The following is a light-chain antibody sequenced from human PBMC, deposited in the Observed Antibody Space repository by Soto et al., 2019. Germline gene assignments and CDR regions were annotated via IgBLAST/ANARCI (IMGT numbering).Light chain of an antibody. CDR2: DAS. V-gene: IGKV3-15*01. Sequence: EIVLTQSPAPLSLSPGERATLSCRASQSVSSYLAWYQQKPGQAPRLLIYDASNRATGIPARFSGSGSGTEFTLTISSLQSEDFAVYYCQQYNNWPPITFGQGTRLEIK. J-gene: IGKJ5*01. CDR3: QQYNNWPPIT. CDR1: QSVSSY.